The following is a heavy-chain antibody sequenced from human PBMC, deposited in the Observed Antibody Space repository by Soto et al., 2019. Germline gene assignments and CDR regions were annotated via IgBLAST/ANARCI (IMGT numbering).Heavy chain of an antibody. D-gene: IGHD6-13*01. CDR1: GFTFSSYE. Sequence: EVQLVESGGGLVQPGGSLRLSCAASGFTFSSYEMNWVRQAPGKGLEWVSYISSSGSTIYYAYSVKGRFTISRDNAKNSLYLQINSLRAEDTAVYYCARDSPVFIAAADPSQRGMDVWGQGTMVTVS. CDR3: ARDSPVFIAAADPSQRGMDV. J-gene: IGHJ6*02. V-gene: IGHV3-48*03. CDR2: ISSSGSTI.